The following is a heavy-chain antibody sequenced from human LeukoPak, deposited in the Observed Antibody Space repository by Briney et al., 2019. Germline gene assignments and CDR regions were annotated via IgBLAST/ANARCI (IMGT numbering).Heavy chain of an antibody. CDR2: ISYDGSNK. CDR1: GFTFSSYA. CDR3: ARGKPDTAMVENPFDY. V-gene: IGHV3-30*04. J-gene: IGHJ4*02. Sequence: GGSLRLSCAASGFTFSSYAMHWVRQAPGKGLEWVAVISYDGSNKYYADSVKGRFTISRDNSKNTLYLQMNSLGAEDTAVYYCARGKPDTAMVENPFDYWGQGTLVTVSS. D-gene: IGHD5-18*01.